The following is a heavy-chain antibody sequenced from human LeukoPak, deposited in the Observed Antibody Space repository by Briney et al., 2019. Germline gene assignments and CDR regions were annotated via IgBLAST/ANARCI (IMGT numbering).Heavy chain of an antibody. V-gene: IGHV3-53*01. CDR1: GFTFSSNY. D-gene: IGHD6-13*01. CDR2: IYSGGST. CDR3: ARGGSSSWYLGY. J-gene: IGHJ4*02. Sequence: GGSQRLSCAASGFTFSSNYMSWVRQAPGKGLEWVSVIYSGGSTYYADSVKGRFTISRDNSKNTLYLQMNSLRAEDTAVYYCARGGSSSWYLGYWGQGTLVTVSS.